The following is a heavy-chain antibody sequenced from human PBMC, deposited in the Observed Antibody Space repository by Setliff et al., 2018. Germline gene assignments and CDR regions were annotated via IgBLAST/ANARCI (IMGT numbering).Heavy chain of an antibody. V-gene: IGHV4-34*01. Sequence: SETLSLTCAVYSGSFSGYFWSWIRQPPGKELEWIGEINHSGSTNYNPSLKSRVTISVDTSKNQFSLKLSSVTAADTAVYYCARGIGGYCSSMSCSNESWPWGQGTLVTVSS. D-gene: IGHD2-2*01. CDR1: SGSFSGYF. J-gene: IGHJ5*02. CDR2: INHSGST. CDR3: ARGIGGYCSSMSCSNESWP.